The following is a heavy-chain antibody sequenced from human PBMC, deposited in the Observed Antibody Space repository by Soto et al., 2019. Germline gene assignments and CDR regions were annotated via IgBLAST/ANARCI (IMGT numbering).Heavy chain of an antibody. Sequence: GGSLRLSCAASGFTFSSYWMSWVRQAPGKGLEWVANIKQDGSEKYYVDPVKGRFTISRDNAKNSLYLQMNSLRAEDTAVYYCARAQLTDYDFWSGYLEYYYYGMDVWGQGTTVTVSS. CDR3: ARAQLTDYDFWSGYLEYYYYGMDV. J-gene: IGHJ6*01. V-gene: IGHV3-7*03. CDR1: GFTFSSYW. D-gene: IGHD3-3*01. CDR2: IKQDGSEK.